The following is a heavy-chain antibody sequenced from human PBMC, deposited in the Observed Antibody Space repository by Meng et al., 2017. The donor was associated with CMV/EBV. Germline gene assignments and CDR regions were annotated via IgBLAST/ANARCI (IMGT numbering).Heavy chain of an antibody. J-gene: IGHJ6*02. CDR3: ARDYPPFTMVRGVTLSDGMDV. V-gene: IGHV3-30*04. CDR2: ISYDGSNK. CDR1: GFTFSSYA. D-gene: IGHD3-10*01. Sequence: GESLRLSCAASGFTFSSYAMHWVRQAPGKGLEWVAVISYDGSNKYYADSVKGRFTISRDNSKNTLYLQMNSLRAEDTAVYYCARDYPPFTMVRGVTLSDGMDVWGQGTTVTVSS.